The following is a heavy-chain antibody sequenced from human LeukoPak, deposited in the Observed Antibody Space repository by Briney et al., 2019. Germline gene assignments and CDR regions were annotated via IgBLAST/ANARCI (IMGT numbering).Heavy chain of an antibody. CDR1: GYTVTGYY. J-gene: IGHJ6*03. D-gene: IGHD3-10*01. V-gene: IGHV1-2*02. Sequence: ASVKVSCKGSGYTVTGYYMHWVRQGPGQGRERMGWINPNSGGTNYAQKFQGRVTMTRDTTISKAYMQLSRLTSDDTAVYYCPRDSGSGSYSPTYYYYYMDVWGEGTTVTVSS. CDR3: PRDSGSGSYSPTYYYYYMDV. CDR2: INPNSGGT.